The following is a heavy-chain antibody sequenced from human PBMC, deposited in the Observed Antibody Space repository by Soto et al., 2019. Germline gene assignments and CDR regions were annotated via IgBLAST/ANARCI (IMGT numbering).Heavy chain of an antibody. V-gene: IGHV4-34*01. CDR2: INHSGST. J-gene: IGHJ3*02. CDR1: GGSFSGYY. Sequence: SETLSLTCAVYGGSFSGYYWSWIRQPPGKGLEWIGEINHSGSTNYNPSLKSRVTISVDTSKNQFSLKLSSVTAADTAVYYCARGDFGSYYAFDIWGQGTMVTVSS. CDR3: ARGDFGSYYAFDI. D-gene: IGHD1-26*01.